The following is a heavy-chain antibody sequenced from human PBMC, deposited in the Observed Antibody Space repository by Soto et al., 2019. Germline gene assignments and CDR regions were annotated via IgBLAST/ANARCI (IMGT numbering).Heavy chain of an antibody. CDR3: ARDLWGYCGTDCYPLDV. CDR2: MYNTGST. V-gene: IGHV4-59*01. J-gene: IGHJ6*02. CDR1: GGSISGYY. Sequence: SEPLSLTCTVSGGSISGYYWSWIRQPPGKELEWIGYMYNTGSTVYNPSFKSRVTISVDTSKSQLSLRLNSVTAADTAVYYCARDLWGYCGTDCYPLDVWGQGTTVTVS. D-gene: IGHD2-21*02.